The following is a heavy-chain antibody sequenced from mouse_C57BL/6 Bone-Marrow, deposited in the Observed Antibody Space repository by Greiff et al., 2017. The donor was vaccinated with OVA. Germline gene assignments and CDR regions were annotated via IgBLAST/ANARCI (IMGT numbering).Heavy chain of an antibody. V-gene: IGHV1-74*01. CDR3: AIGDYDEDYYAMDY. J-gene: IGHJ4*01. D-gene: IGHD2-4*01. CDR2: IHPSDSDT. CDR1: GYTFTSYW. Sequence: QVQLQQPGAELVKPGASVKVSCKASGYTFTSYWMHWVKQRPGQGLEWIGRIHPSDSDTNYNQKFKGKATLTVDKSSSTAYMQLSSLTSEDSAVYYCAIGDYDEDYYAMDYWGQGTSVTVSS.